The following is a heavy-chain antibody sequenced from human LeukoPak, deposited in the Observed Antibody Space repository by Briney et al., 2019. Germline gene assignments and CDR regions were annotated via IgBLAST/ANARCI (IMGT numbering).Heavy chain of an antibody. V-gene: IGHV4-59*01. CDR2: IYYSGST. CDR1: GGSISSYY. Sequence: SETLSLTCTVSGGSISSYYWSWIRQPPGKGLEWIGYIYYSGSTNYNPSLKSRVTISIDTSKNQFSLKLSSVTAADTAVYYCAREYQYYFDYWGQGTLVTVSS. D-gene: IGHD2-2*01. CDR3: AREYQYYFDY. J-gene: IGHJ4*02.